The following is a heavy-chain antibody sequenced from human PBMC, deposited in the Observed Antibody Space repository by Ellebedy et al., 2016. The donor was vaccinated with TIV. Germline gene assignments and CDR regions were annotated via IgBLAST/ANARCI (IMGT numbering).Heavy chain of an antibody. Sequence: PGGSLRLSCIASGFTFSTSAMRWVRQAPGKGLEGVSASSGNGGYTYYGDSVKGRFTISRDNSMRTLYLQTNSLRAEDTAVYYCAKGNRYSTPSSHFQHWGRGTLVRVSS. CDR1: GFTFSTSA. D-gene: IGHD6-6*01. CDR2: SSGNGGYT. V-gene: IGHV3-23*01. J-gene: IGHJ1*01. CDR3: AKGNRYSTPSSHFQH.